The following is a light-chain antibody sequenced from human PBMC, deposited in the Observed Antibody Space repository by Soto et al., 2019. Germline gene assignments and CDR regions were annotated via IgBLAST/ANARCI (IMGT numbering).Light chain of an antibody. CDR3: SPYTSSSTHYV. J-gene: IGLJ1*01. Sequence: QSALTQPASVSGSPGQSITISCTGTSSDVGGYNYVSWYQQHPGKAPKLMIYEVSNRPSGVSNRFSGSKSGNTASLTISGLQAEDEADYYCSPYTSSSTHYVFGNWTQVTVL. CDR1: SSDVGGYNY. CDR2: EVS. V-gene: IGLV2-14*01.